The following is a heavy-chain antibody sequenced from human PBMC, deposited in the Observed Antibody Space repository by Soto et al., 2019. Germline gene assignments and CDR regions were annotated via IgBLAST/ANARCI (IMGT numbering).Heavy chain of an antibody. CDR1: GYTFTGYY. J-gene: IGHJ6*02. D-gene: IGHD3-10*01. CDR3: ARTGTGLWFGTNYYYYGMDV. V-gene: IGHV1-2*04. Sequence: ASVKVSCKASGYTFTGYYMHWVRHAPGQGLEWMGWINPNSGGTNYAQKFQGWVTMTRDTSISTAYMELSRLRSDDTAVYYCARTGTGLWFGTNYYYYGMDVWGQGTTVTVS. CDR2: INPNSGGT.